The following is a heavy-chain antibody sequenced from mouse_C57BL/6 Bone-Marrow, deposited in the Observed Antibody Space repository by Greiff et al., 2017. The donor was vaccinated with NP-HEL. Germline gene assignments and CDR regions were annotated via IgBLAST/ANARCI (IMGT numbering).Heavy chain of an antibody. CDR2: IDPNSGGT. Sequence: QVQLQQPGADLVKPGASVKLSCKASGYTFTSYWMHWVKQRPGRGLEWIGRIDPNSGGTKFNEKFKTKATLTVAKPSSTAYMQLSSLTSEDSAVYYCARYYYGSRGCYFDVWGTGTTVTVSS. CDR1: GYTFTSYW. CDR3: ARYYYGSRGCYFDV. D-gene: IGHD1-1*01. V-gene: IGHV1-72*01. J-gene: IGHJ1*03.